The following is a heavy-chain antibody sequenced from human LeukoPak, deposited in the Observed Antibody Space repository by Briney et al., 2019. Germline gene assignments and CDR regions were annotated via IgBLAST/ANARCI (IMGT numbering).Heavy chain of an antibody. J-gene: IGHJ3*02. D-gene: IGHD3-10*01. CDR1: GFTFSRYW. CDR2: IKQDGSEK. V-gene: IGHV3-7*01. Sequence: GGSLRLSCAASGFTFSRYWMSWVRQAPGKGLEWVANIKQDGSEKYYVDSVKGRFTISRDNAKNSLYLQMNSLRAEDTAVYYCTRDVGLWFGECDASDIWGQGTMVTVSS. CDR3: TRDVGLWFGECDASDI.